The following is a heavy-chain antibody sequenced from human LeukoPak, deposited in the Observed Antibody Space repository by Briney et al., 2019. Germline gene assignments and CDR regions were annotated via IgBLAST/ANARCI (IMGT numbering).Heavy chain of an antibody. V-gene: IGHV1-8*03. CDR2: MNPNSGNT. D-gene: IGHD1-26*01. Sequence: GASVKVSCKASGYTFTSYDINWVRQATGQGLEWMGWMNPNSGNTGYAQKFQGRVTITRNTSISTAYMELSSLRSEDTAVYYCAGGRIVGATTDLIDYWGQGTLVTVSS. J-gene: IGHJ4*02. CDR3: AGGRIVGATTDLIDY. CDR1: GYTFTSYD.